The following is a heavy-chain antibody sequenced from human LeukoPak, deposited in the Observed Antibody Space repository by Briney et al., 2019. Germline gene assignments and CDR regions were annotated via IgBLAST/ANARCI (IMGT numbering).Heavy chain of an antibody. Sequence: GGPLRLSCAASGFTDSSNYMSWVRQAPGKGLEWVSVIYSGGSTYYADSVEGRFTISRDNSKNTLYLQMNSVRAEDTAVYYCARTGITVVISDAFDIWGQGTMVTVSS. J-gene: IGHJ3*02. D-gene: IGHD4-23*01. CDR2: IYSGGST. V-gene: IGHV3-66*02. CDR1: GFTDSSNY. CDR3: ARTGITVVISDAFDI.